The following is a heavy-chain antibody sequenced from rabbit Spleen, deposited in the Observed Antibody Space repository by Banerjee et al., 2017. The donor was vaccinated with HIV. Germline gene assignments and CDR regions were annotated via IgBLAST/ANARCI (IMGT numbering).Heavy chain of an antibody. V-gene: IGHV1S40*01. D-gene: IGHD1-1*01. J-gene: IGHJ6*01. CDR3: ARDLTGIIGWNFGL. Sequence: QSLEESGGGLVQPEGSLALTCKASGFSFSSSDYICWVRQAPGKGLEWISCISAGSSGSTYYASWAKGRFTISKTSSTTVTLQMTSLTAADTATYFCARDLTGIIGWNFGLWGQGTLVTVS. CDR2: ISAGSSGST. CDR1: GFSFSSSDY.